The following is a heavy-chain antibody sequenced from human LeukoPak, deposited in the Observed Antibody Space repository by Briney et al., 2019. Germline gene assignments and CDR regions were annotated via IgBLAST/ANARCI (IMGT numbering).Heavy chain of an antibody. J-gene: IGHJ4*02. CDR2: IHTGGGT. CDR3: ARLTRLSTSPDRYYLDY. CDR1: DDSISSYY. V-gene: IGHV4-4*09. Sequence: PSETLSLTCTVSDDSISSYYWSWIRQPPGKGLEWIGYIHTGGGTSYIPSLKGRVTISIDTSKNQFSLKLSSVTAADSAVYYCARLTRLSTSPDRYYLDYWGQGTLVTVSS. D-gene: IGHD6-6*01.